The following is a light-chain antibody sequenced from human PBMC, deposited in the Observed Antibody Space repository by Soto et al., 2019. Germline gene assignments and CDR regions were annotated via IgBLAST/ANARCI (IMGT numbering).Light chain of an antibody. CDR2: EVT. CDR1: SCDIGSYNR. J-gene: IGLJ1*01. CDR3: SSYTNINTRACV. V-gene: IGLV2-14*01. Sequence: QSVLTQPASVSGSPGQSITFSCTGTSCDIGSYNRVSWYQQHPGKAPKLIIYEVTDRPSGVSNRFSGSKSGNTASLTISGLQAEDEAEYYCSSYTNINTRACVFXTGTKVTVL.